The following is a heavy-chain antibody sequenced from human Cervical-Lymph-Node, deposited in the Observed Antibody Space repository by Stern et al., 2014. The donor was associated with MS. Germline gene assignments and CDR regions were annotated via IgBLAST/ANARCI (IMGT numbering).Heavy chain of an antibody. CDR2: INTNTGNP. CDR3: ARDLRDISGYYLDS. D-gene: IGHD3-22*01. J-gene: IGHJ4*02. Sequence: VQLVESGSELRKHGASVKVSCKASGYSFNRYAVTWVRQAPGQGLEWLGWINTNTGNPTYAQGFTGRFVFSLDTSVSTTYLHISSLKAEDTAVYYCARDLRDISGYYLDSWGQGSLVTVSS. V-gene: IGHV7-4-1*02. CDR1: GYSFNRYA.